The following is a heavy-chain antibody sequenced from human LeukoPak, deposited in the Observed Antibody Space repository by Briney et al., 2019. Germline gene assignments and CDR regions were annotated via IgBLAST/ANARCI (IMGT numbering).Heavy chain of an antibody. CDR2: ISCDGSNK. J-gene: IGHJ4*02. Sequence: GGSLRLSCAASGFTFSSYAMHWLRQAQGKGLEGGAVISCDGSNKYYADAVKGRFTISRDNSKNTLYLQMNSLRAEDTAVYYCARPVVPAAIRWGYYFDYWGQGTLVTVSS. CDR1: GFTFSSYA. CDR3: ARPVVPAAIRWGYYFDY. V-gene: IGHV3-30*01. D-gene: IGHD2-2*02.